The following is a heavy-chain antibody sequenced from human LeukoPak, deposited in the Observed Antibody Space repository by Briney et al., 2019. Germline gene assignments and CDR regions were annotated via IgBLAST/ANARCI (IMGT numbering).Heavy chain of an antibody. CDR1: GGSISSSSYY. CDR2: IYYSGST. CDR3: ARRPVVGATSKGNWFDP. D-gene: IGHD1-26*01. J-gene: IGHJ5*02. Sequence: SETLSLTCTVSGGSISSSSYYWGWIRQPPGKGLEWIGSIYYSGSTYYNPSLKSRVTISVDTSKNQFSLKLSSVTAADTAVYYCARRPVVGATSKGNWFDPWGQGTLVTVSS. V-gene: IGHV4-39*01.